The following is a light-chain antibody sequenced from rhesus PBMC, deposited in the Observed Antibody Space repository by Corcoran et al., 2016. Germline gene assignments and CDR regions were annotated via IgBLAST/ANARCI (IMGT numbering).Light chain of an antibody. CDR1: QDINKE. J-gene: IGKJ4*01. CDR3: IQDYTTPLT. Sequence: DIQMTQSPSSLSASVGDRVTVTCRASQDINKELSWYQQKPGKAPTLLIYTASSLQPGVSSRFSGSGSGTDFTLTISSLQPEDVAAYYCIQDYTTPLTFGGGTKVEIK. CDR2: TAS. V-gene: IGKV1-94*01.